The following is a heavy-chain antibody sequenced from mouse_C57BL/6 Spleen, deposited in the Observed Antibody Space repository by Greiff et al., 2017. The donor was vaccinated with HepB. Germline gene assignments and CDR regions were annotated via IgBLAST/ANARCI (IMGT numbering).Heavy chain of an antibody. CDR1: GYTFTDYE. D-gene: IGHD1-1*01. Sequence: VKLVESGAELVRPGASVTLSCKASGYTFTDYEMHWVKQTPVHGLEWIGAIDPETGGTAYNQKFKGKAILTADKSSSTAYMELRSLTSEDSAVYYCTRRDYGSFDYWGQGTTLTVSS. J-gene: IGHJ2*01. CDR2: IDPETGGT. CDR3: TRRDYGSFDY. V-gene: IGHV1-15*01.